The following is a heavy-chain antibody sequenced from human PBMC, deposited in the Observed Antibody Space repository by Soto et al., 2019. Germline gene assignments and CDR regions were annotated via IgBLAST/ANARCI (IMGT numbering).Heavy chain of an antibody. CDR3: AKDAVYGDGLWLAAN. V-gene: IGHV3-23*01. D-gene: IGHD2-21*02. CDR1: GFTFSIYA. Sequence: EVQLLESGGGLVQPGESLRLSCAASGFTFSIYAIMWVRQSPGKGQEWVAGMTGSGGDIRYADSVKGRFTISKDNSKNTLYLQMNSLRVEDTAMNYCAKDAVYGDGLWLAANWGQGTLVTVSS. J-gene: IGHJ4*02. CDR2: MTGSGGDI.